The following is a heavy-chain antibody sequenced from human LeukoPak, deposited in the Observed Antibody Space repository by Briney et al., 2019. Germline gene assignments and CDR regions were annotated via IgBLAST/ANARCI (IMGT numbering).Heavy chain of an antibody. Sequence: ASVKVSCKASGYTFTGYYMRWARQAPGQGLEWMGWISAYNGNTNYAQKLQGRVTMTTDTSTSTAYMELRSLRSDDTAVYYCARALVDGYKELGYWGQGTLVTVSS. V-gene: IGHV1-18*04. CDR3: ARALVDGYKELGY. J-gene: IGHJ4*02. D-gene: IGHD5-24*01. CDR1: GYTFTGYY. CDR2: ISAYNGNT.